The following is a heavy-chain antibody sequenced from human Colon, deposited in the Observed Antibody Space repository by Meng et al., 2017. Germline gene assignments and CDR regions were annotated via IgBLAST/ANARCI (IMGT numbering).Heavy chain of an antibody. CDR3: AKATASTCSGVSCYYFDY. CDR1: GFTFNNYD. Sequence: GESLKISCAASGFTFNNYDMSWVRQAPGKGLEWVAVISSGISTTYYADSVRGRFTISRDNSKNTLHLQMDSLRADDAAVYFCAKATASTCSGVSCYYFDYWGHGTPVTVSS. J-gene: IGHJ4*01. V-gene: IGHV3-23*03. CDR2: ISSGISTT. D-gene: IGHD2-15*01.